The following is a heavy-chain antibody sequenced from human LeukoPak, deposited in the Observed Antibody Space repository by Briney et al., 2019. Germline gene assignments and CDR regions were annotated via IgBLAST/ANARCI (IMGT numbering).Heavy chain of an antibody. CDR1: GGSISSGGYY. CDR3: ARDPPRYDSSGYGAFDI. CDR2: IYYSGST. D-gene: IGHD3-22*01. J-gene: IGHJ3*02. V-gene: IGHV4-31*03. Sequence: SETLSLTCTVSGGSISSGGYYWSWIRQHPGKGLEWIGYIYYSGSTYYNPSLKSRVTISVDTSKNQFSLKLSSVTAADTAVYYCARDPPRYDSSGYGAFDIWGQGTMVTVSS.